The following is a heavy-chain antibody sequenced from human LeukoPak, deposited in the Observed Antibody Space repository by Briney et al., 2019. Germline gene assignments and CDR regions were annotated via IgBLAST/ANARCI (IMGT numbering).Heavy chain of an antibody. Sequence: PSETLSLTCTVSGGSISSGSYYWSWIRQPAGKGLEWIGYIYYSGSTNYNPSLKSRVTISIDTSKNQFSLKLTSVTAADTAVYYCVGTKVWLAFDIWGQGTIVTVSS. CDR2: IYYSGST. CDR3: VGTKVWLAFDI. D-gene: IGHD2-8*01. J-gene: IGHJ3*02. CDR1: GGSISSGSYY. V-gene: IGHV4-61*10.